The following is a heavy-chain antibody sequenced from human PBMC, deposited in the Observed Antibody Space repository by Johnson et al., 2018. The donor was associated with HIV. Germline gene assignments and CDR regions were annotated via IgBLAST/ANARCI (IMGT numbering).Heavy chain of an antibody. CDR2: IYATNNT. CDR3: ARGIGDEYAFDV. CDR1: GFTFDDYA. J-gene: IGHJ3*01. D-gene: IGHD2-21*01. Sequence: VLLVESGGGLVQPGRSLRLSCAASGFTFDDYAMHWVRQAPGKGLEWVSVIYATNNTYYGDSVQGRFILSRDNSKNTLYLQMNSLRVEDTALYYCARGIGDEYAFDVWGQGTMVTVSS. V-gene: IGHV3-66*01.